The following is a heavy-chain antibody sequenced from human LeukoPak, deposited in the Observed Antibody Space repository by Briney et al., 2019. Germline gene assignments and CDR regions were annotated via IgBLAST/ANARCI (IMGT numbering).Heavy chain of an antibody. CDR1: GFTYTNYD. CDR3: AKWVDYDILAVYYVPDY. V-gene: IGHV3-23*01. CDR2: IPGSDGRS. Sequence: GRSLRLSRVASGFTYTNYDICWVPQAPGKGLEWVLAIPGSDGRSYYADSVKGRLTISRDNPKNTLYLQVNSRRAEDTAVYCFAKWVDYDILAVYYVPDYWGQGALVTVSS. D-gene: IGHD3-9*01. J-gene: IGHJ4*02.